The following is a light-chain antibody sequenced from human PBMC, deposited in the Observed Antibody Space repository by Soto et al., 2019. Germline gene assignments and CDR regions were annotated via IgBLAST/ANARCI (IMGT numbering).Light chain of an antibody. J-gene: IGLJ3*02. CDR3: CSYAGDSTWV. Sequence: QSVLTQPASVSGSPGQSITISCTGTSSDVGNYNLVSWYQQHPGEAPKLLIYEGSKRPSGASNRFSGSKFGNTASLTISGLQAEDEVDYYCCSYAGDSTWVFGGGTKLTVL. CDR2: EGS. V-gene: IGLV2-23*01. CDR1: SSDVGNYNL.